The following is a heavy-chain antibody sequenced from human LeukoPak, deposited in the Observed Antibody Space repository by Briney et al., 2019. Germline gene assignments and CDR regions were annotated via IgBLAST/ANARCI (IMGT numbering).Heavy chain of an antibody. J-gene: IGHJ5*02. CDR3: ARESYGSGSYGWFDP. CDR2: VYHSETT. Sequence: SETLSLTCTVSGGSVSSHYWSWIRQPPGKGLEWIGYVYHSETTSYNPSLKSRVTISLDTSKSQFSLRLTSLTAADTAVYYCARESYGSGSYGWFDPWGLGALVTVST. CDR1: GGSVSSHY. D-gene: IGHD3-10*01. V-gene: IGHV4-59*02.